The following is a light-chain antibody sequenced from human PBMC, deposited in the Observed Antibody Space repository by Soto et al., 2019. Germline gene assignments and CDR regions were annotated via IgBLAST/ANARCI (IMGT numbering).Light chain of an antibody. CDR2: AAS. CDR1: QGLSSW. V-gene: IGKV1-12*01. Sequence: DSQMTPSPSSVSASVGARVPITCRASQGLSSWLAWYQQKPGKAPNLLIYAASRLQSGVPSRFSGSGSGTDFTLTISSLQPEDFATYYCQQANTFPITFGQGTRLEI. J-gene: IGKJ5*01. CDR3: QQANTFPIT.